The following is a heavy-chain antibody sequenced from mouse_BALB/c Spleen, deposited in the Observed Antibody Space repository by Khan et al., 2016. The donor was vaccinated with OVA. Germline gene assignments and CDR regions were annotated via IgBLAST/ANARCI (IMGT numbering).Heavy chain of an antibody. Sequence: QVQLQQPGAELVKPGAPVKLSCKASGYTFTRYWVNWVKQRPGRGLEWIGRIDPSDSETHYNQKFKDKATLTVDKSSSTAYIQLSSLTSEDSAVFYCARVAYYSYYAMDSWGQGTAVTVSS. CDR1: GYTFTRYW. CDR2: IDPSDSET. J-gene: IGHJ4*01. D-gene: IGHD2-12*01. V-gene: IGHV1-69*02. CDR3: ARVAYYSYYAMDS.